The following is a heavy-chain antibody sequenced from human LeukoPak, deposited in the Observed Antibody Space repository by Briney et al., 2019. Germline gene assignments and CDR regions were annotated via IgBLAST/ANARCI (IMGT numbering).Heavy chain of an antibody. D-gene: IGHD5-12*01. CDR2: IRYDGSQE. CDR1: GFTFSSYG. V-gene: IGHV3-30*02. J-gene: IGHJ4*02. CDR3: ARDLGSGYDYGNY. Sequence: PGGSLRLSCAASGFTFSSYGMHWVRQAPGKGLEGVTFIRYDGSQEYYADSVKGRFTISRDNAKNSLYLQMNSLRAEDTAVYYCARDLGSGYDYGNYWGQGTLVTVSS.